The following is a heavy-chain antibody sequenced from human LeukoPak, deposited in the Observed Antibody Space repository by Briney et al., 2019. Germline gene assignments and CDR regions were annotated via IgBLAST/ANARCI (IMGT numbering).Heavy chain of an antibody. CDR2: ISYDGSNK. CDR1: GFTFSSYA. D-gene: IGHD4-17*01. Sequence: GGSLRLSCAASGFTFSSYAMHWVRQAPGKELEWVAVISYDGSNKYYADSVKGRFTISRDNSKNTLYLQMNSLRAEDTAVYYCARDPYGDYYFDYWGQGTLVTVSS. CDR3: ARDPYGDYYFDY. V-gene: IGHV3-30-3*01. J-gene: IGHJ4*02.